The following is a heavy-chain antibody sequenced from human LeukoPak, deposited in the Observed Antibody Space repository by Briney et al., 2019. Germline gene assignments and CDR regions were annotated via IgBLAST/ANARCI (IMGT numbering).Heavy chain of an antibody. CDR3: ASPRGGYLVYYGMDV. CDR2: FDFEDGET. V-gene: IGHV1-24*01. J-gene: IGHJ6*02. D-gene: IGHD6-13*01. Sequence: ASVTVSFKVSGYTVTELSMHWVRQAPGKGLEWMGGFDFEDGETIYAQKFQGRVAMTEDTSTDTAYMELSSLRSEDTAVYYCASPRGGYLVYYGMDVWGQGTTVTVSS. CDR1: GYTVTELS.